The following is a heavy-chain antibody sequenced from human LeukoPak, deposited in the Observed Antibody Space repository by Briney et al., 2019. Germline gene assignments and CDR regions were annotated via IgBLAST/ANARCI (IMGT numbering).Heavy chain of an antibody. D-gene: IGHD6-6*01. Sequence: ASVKVSCKASGYTFTSYYMHWVRQAPGQGLEWMGWINPNSGGTNYAQKFQGRVTMTRDTSISTAYMELSRLRSDDTAVYYCARLYSSSSAFDYWGQGTLVTVSS. CDR3: ARLYSSSSAFDY. CDR1: GYTFTSYY. J-gene: IGHJ4*02. CDR2: INPNSGGT. V-gene: IGHV1-2*02.